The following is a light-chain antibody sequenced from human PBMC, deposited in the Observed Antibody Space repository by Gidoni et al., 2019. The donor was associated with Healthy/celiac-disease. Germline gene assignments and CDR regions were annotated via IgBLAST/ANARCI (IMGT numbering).Light chain of an antibody. CDR2: LGS. V-gene: IGKV2-28*01. CDR3: MQALQTPRT. Sequence: DIFMTQSPLSLPVTPGEPASISCRSSQSLLHSNGYNYLDWYLQKPGQSPQLLIYLGSNRASGVPDRFSGSGSGTDFTLKISRVEAEDVGVYYCMQALQTPRTFGQGTKVEIK. CDR1: QSLLHSNGYNY. J-gene: IGKJ1*01.